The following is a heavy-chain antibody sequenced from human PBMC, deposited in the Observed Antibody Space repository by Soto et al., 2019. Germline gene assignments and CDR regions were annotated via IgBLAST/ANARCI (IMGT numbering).Heavy chain of an antibody. CDR2: INPYNGDT. V-gene: IGHV1-18*04. D-gene: IGHD3-10*01. CDR1: GYRFLRYG. Sequence: QVQMVQSGAEVKKPGASVKVSCKASGYRFLRYGISWVRQAPGQGLEWVGWINPYNGDTKYAEKFQGRVTMTTDTSTSTVYMELTSLRSDDTAVFYCARDTELQADLRDDFYYFGLDVWGLGTTVTVSS. CDR3: ARDTELQADLRDDFYYFGLDV. J-gene: IGHJ6*02.